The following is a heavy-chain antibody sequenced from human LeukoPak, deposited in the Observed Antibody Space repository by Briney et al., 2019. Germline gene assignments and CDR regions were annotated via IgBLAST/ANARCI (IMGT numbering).Heavy chain of an antibody. D-gene: IGHD5-24*01. J-gene: IGHJ4*02. CDR2: ISYDGRNK. CDR3: AKEDRGPLEMTTTRGLDY. CDR1: GFIFSNYG. Sequence: GGSLRLSCVASGFIFSNYGMHWVRQAPGKGLEWVAFISYDGRNKYYADSMKGRFTISRDNAKNTLYLQMNSLRGEDTAVYYCAKEDRGPLEMTTTRGLDYWGQGTLVTVSS. V-gene: IGHV3-30*02.